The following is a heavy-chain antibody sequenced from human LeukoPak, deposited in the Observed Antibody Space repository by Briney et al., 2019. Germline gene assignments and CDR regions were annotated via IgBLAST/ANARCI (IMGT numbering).Heavy chain of an antibody. CDR3: ARDGPYISYAFDI. Sequence: GGSLRLSCAASGFTFSSYAMSWVRQAPGKGLEWVAVISYDGSNKYYADSVKGRFTISRDNSKNTLYLQMNSLRAEDTAVYYCARDGPYISYAFDIWGQGTMVTVSS. CDR1: GFTFSSYA. CDR2: ISYDGSNK. J-gene: IGHJ3*02. D-gene: IGHD5-18*01. V-gene: IGHV3-30-3*01.